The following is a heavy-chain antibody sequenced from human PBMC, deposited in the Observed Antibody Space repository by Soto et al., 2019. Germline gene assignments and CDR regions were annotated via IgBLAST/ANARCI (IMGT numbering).Heavy chain of an antibody. Sequence: QVQLVQSGGEMRKPGASVKVSCKASGYTFTNFGISWVRQAPGQGFEGVGWISGYNGDTNYAPKFRGRVIMTKDTSTTTAYMELTTLTSDDTAVSYCARDYDIWGEDWFDPWGQGTLVTVSS. V-gene: IGHV1-18*01. D-gene: IGHD3-9*01. CDR3: ARDYDIWGEDWFDP. CDR1: GYTFTNFG. J-gene: IGHJ5*02. CDR2: ISGYNGDT.